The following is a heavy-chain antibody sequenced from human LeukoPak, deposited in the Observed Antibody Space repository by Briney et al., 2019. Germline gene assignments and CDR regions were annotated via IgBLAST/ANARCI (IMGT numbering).Heavy chain of an antibody. CDR1: GYTFTGYY. D-gene: IGHD2-21*02. CDR2: INPNSGGT. Sequence: ASVKVSCKASGYTFTGYYMHWVRQAPGQGLEWMGWINPNSGGTNYAQKFQGRVTMTRDTSISTAYMELSRLRSDDTAVYYCARGAAYCGGDCHLGAFDIWGQGTMVTVSS. J-gene: IGHJ3*02. V-gene: IGHV1-2*02. CDR3: ARGAAYCGGDCHLGAFDI.